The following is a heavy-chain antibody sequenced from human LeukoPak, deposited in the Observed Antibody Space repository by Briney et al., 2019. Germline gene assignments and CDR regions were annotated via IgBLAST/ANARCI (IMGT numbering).Heavy chain of an antibody. CDR1: GGSISSSYYY. Sequence: SETLSRTCSVSGGSISSSYYYWGWIRPPPGKGLGGIGSIYCSGSTYYNPSLKSRVTISIDTSKNQSALKLSSVTAVDTAVYYCARRSTYYDIMTCYYHDTFDPWGQGTLVTVSS. CDR3: ARRSTYYDIMTCYYHDTFDP. V-gene: IGHV4-39*01. J-gene: IGHJ5*02. D-gene: IGHD3-9*01. CDR2: IYCSGST.